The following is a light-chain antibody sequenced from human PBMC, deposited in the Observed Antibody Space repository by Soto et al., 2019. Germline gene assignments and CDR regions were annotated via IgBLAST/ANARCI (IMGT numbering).Light chain of an antibody. V-gene: IGLV6-57*01. CDR1: SGSIASYF. J-gene: IGLJ2*01. CDR3: QSYDSSNQGVV. Sequence: NFMLTQPHSVSESPGKTVTISCTRSSGSIASYFVQWYQQRPGSSPTTMIYEDNQRPSGVPDRFSGSIGSSSNSASLTISGLKPEDEADYYCQSYDSSNQGVVFGGGTKLTVL. CDR2: EDN.